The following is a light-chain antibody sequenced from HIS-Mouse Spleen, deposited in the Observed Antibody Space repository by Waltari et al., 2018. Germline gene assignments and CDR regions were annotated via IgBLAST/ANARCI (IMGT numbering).Light chain of an antibody. J-gene: IGKJ3*01. V-gene: IGKV3-20*01. CDR3: QQYGSSPFT. Sequence: EIVLTQSPGTLSLSPGERATLSCRASQSVSSSYLAWYQQKPGQAPRRLIYGASSRATGIPDRLSGSGSGTDFTLTISRLEPEDFAVYYCQQYGSSPFTFGPGTKVDIK. CDR2: GAS. CDR1: QSVSSSY.